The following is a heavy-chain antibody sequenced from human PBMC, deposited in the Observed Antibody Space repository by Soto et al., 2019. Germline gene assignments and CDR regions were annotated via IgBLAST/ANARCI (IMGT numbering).Heavy chain of an antibody. Sequence: GESLKISCKGSGYSFTSYWIGWVRQMPGKGLEWMGIIYPGDSDTRYSPSFQGQVTISADKSISTAYLQWSSLKASDTAMYYCARHGDGIGATTPYGMDVWGQGTTVTVS. J-gene: IGHJ6*02. D-gene: IGHD6-13*01. CDR2: IYPGDSDT. V-gene: IGHV5-51*01. CDR3: ARHGDGIGATTPYGMDV. CDR1: GYSFTSYW.